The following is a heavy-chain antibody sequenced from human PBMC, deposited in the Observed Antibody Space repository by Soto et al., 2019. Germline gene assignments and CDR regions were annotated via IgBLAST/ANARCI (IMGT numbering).Heavy chain of an antibody. CDR2: VNPNSGNT. CDR3: TRGTRVAEY. J-gene: IGHJ4*02. CDR1: GYTFTTYD. D-gene: IGHD2-15*01. Sequence: QVQLVQSGAEVRKPGASVKVSCKASGYTFTTYDINWVRQATGQGLEWMGWVNPNSGNTGYAQKLQGRLTMTRNTSINTAYMELSRLRSEDTAVYYCTRGTRVAEYWGQGTLVTVSS. V-gene: IGHV1-8*01.